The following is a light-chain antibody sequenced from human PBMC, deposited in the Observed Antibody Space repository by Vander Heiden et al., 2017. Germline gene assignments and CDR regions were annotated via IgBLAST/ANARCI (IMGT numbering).Light chain of an antibody. J-gene: IGKJ1*01. CDR3: QQYYTSLPT. CDR1: QSVLYSSNNRNY. Sequence: DIVMTQSPHSLPVSLGERATINCRSSQSVLYSSNNRNYLAWFQQRPGQPPKLLMHWASVRESGVPDRFSGSGSGTDFTLTITNIQAEDVAVYYCQQYYTSLPTFGQGTRVEVK. V-gene: IGKV4-1*01. CDR2: WAS.